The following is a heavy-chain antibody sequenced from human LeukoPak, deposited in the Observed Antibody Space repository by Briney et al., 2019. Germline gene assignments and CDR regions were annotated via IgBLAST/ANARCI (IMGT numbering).Heavy chain of an antibody. D-gene: IGHD2-8*02. Sequence: GGSLRLSCAASGFTVSSNYMSWVRQAPGKGLEWVSVIYSGGSTYYVDSVKGRFTISRDNSKNTLYLQMNSLRAEDTAIYYCATYRQVLLPFESWGQGTLVTVSS. J-gene: IGHJ4*02. CDR1: GFTVSSNY. CDR3: ATYRQVLLPFES. V-gene: IGHV3-53*01. CDR2: IYSGGST.